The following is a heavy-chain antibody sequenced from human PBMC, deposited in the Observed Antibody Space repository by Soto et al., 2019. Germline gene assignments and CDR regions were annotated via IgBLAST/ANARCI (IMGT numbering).Heavy chain of an antibody. CDR2: IKQDGSEK. V-gene: IGHV3-7*05. CDR1: GFTFSSYW. D-gene: IGHD3-10*01. CDR3: ARDSYGSGSYYFDY. Sequence: GGSLRLSCAASGFTFSSYWMSWVLQAPGKGLEWVANIKQDGSEKYYVDSVKGRFTISRDNAKNSLYLQMNSLRAEDTAVYYCARDSYGSGSYYFDYWGQGTLVTVSS. J-gene: IGHJ4*02.